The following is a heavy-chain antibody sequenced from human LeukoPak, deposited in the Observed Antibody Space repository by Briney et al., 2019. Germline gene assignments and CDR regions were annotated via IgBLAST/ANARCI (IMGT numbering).Heavy chain of an antibody. CDR3: ARKLVGATKAY. J-gene: IGHJ4*02. D-gene: IGHD1-26*01. V-gene: IGHV3-48*03. CDR2: ISSSGSTI. Sequence: GGSLRLSCAASGFTFTRYWMSWVRQAPGKGLEWVSYISSSGSTIYYADSVKGRFTISRDNAKNSLYLQMNSLRAEDTAVYYCARKLVGATKAYWGQGTLVTVSS. CDR1: GFTFTRYW.